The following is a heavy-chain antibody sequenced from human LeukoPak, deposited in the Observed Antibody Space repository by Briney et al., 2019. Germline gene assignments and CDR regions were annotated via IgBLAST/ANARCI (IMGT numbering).Heavy chain of an antibody. CDR1: GFTFSSYG. CDR2: IRYDGSNK. Sequence: GGSLRLSCAASGFTFSSYGMHWVRQAPGKGLEWVAFIRYDGSNKYYADSVKGRFTISRDNSKNTLYLQMNSLRAEDTAVYYCAKDKALMAAHYYMDVWGKGTTVTISS. J-gene: IGHJ6*03. CDR3: AKDKALMAAHYYMDV. V-gene: IGHV3-30*02. D-gene: IGHD2-8*01.